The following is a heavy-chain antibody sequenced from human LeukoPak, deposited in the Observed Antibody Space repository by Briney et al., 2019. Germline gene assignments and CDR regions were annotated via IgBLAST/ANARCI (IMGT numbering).Heavy chain of an antibody. Sequence: ASVKVSCKASGGTFISYAISWVRQAPGQGLEWMGRIIPIFGTANYAQKFQGRVTITTDESTSTAYMELSSLRSEDTAVYYCATEPTIYDFWSGSMYYFDYWGQGTLVTVSS. CDR3: ATEPTIYDFWSGSMYYFDY. D-gene: IGHD3-3*01. CDR1: GGTFISYA. CDR2: IIPIFGTA. J-gene: IGHJ4*02. V-gene: IGHV1-69*05.